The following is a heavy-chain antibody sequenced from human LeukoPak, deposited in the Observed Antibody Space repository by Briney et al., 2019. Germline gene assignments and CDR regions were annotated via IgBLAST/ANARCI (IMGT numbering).Heavy chain of an antibody. CDR1: GLNVSSNY. D-gene: IGHD5-18*01. CDR3: AKGPGSYGYNYFDY. CDR2: IYSGGST. J-gene: IGHJ4*02. Sequence: PGGSLRLSCAASGLNVSSNYMSWVRQAPGKGLEWVSVIYSGGSTYYADSVKGRFTISRDNSKNTLYLQMHSLRAEDTAIYYCAKGPGSYGYNYFDYWGQGTLVTVSS. V-gene: IGHV3-53*01.